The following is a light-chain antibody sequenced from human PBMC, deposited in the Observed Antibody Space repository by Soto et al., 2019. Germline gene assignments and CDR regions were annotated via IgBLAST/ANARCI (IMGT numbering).Light chain of an antibody. CDR2: DAS. J-gene: IGKJ1*01. CDR1: PSVNIY. Sequence: EIVLTQSPATLSLSPGERATLSCRASPSVNIYLVWYQQKPGQAPRLLIYDASNRATGIPARFRGCGSGTDFTLAISSPEPEDSAVYYCQQRYNWPRTFGQGTKVEIK. CDR3: QQRYNWPRT. V-gene: IGKV3-11*01.